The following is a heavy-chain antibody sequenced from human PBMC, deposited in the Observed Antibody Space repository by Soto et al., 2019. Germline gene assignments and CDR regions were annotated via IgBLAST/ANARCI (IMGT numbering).Heavy chain of an antibody. Sequence: EVQLLESAGGLVQPGKSLRLSCATSGFTFSTYAMSWVRQAPGKGLEWVSTISGSGGTTYYADSVKGRFTISRDNSENTLYLQMNSLKAEDTAIFYCARHSVGYQLLYNWFDPWGQGTLVTVSS. V-gene: IGHV3-23*01. CDR3: ARHSVGYQLLYNWFDP. J-gene: IGHJ5*02. CDR1: GFTFSTYA. D-gene: IGHD2-2*01. CDR2: ISGSGGTT.